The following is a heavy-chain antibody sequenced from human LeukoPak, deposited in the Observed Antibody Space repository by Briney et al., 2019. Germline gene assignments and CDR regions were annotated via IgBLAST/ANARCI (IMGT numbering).Heavy chain of an antibody. V-gene: IGHV4-30-4*01. CDR2: IYYSGST. CDR3: ARVRRYYDSSGYPPPDAFDI. Sequence: PSQTLSLTCTVSGGSISSGGYYWSWIRQPPGKGLEWIGYIYYSGSTYYNPSLKSRVTISVDTSKNQFSLKLSSVTAADTAVYYCARVRRYYDSSGYPPPDAFDIWGQGTMVTVSS. J-gene: IGHJ3*02. CDR1: GGSISSGGYY. D-gene: IGHD3-22*01.